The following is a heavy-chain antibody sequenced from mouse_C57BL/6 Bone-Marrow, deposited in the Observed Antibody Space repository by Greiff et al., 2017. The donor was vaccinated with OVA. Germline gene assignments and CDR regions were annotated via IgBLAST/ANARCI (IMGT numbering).Heavy chain of an antibody. CDR1: GFTFNTYA. CDR3: VRESNYDYAMDY. V-gene: IGHV10-3*01. CDR2: IRSKSSNYAT. Sequence: EVQLVESGGGLVQPKGSLKLSCAASGFTFNTYAMHWVRQAPGKGLEWVARIRSKSSNYATYYADSVKDRFTTYRDDSQSMLYLQMNNLKTEDTAMYYCVRESNYDYAMDYWGQGTSVTVSS. D-gene: IGHD2-5*01. J-gene: IGHJ4*01.